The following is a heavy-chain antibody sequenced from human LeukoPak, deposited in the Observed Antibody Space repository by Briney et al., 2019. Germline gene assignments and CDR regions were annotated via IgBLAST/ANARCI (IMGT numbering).Heavy chain of an antibody. CDR3: ARVGIQLWLLDY. V-gene: IGHV1-18*01. D-gene: IGHD5-18*01. J-gene: IGHJ4*02. Sequence: ASEKVSCKASGYTFISYGISWVRQAPGQGLEWMGWISAHNGNTDYAQKLQGRVTMTTDTSTSTAYMELRSLRSDDTAVYYCARVGIQLWLLDYWGQGTLVTVSS. CDR1: GYTFISYG. CDR2: ISAHNGNT.